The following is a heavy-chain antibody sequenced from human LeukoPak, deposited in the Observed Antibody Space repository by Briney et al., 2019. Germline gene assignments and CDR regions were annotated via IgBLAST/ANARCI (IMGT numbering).Heavy chain of an antibody. CDR1: GINFNNYA. Sequence: GGSLRLSCEVSGINFNNYAMNWIRQAPGKGLEWVSDISGSGGMTYYADSVKGRFTISRDNSKNTLYLQMNSLRAEDTAVYYCAKDPTYYYDSSGFTWGQGTLVTVSS. J-gene: IGHJ5*02. CDR3: AKDPTYYYDSSGFT. D-gene: IGHD3-22*01. CDR2: ISGSGGMT. V-gene: IGHV3-23*01.